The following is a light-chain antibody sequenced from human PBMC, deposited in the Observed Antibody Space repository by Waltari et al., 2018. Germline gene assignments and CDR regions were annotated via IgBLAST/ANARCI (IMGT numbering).Light chain of an antibody. CDR3: QGWDRSVVI. J-gene: IGLJ2*01. CDR2: RDN. Sequence: SYELTQPRSVSVALGQTARISCEADNIGSKNVHWYQQKPGQAPILVIARDNNRPAGSPERFTGSNSGNTATLIISRAQDGDEADYSCQGWDRSVVIFGGGTKLTVL. V-gene: IGLV3-9*01. CDR1: NIGSKN.